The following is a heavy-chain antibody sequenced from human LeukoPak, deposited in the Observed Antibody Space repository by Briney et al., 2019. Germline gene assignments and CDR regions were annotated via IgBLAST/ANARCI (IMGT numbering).Heavy chain of an antibody. D-gene: IGHD5/OR15-5a*01. V-gene: IGHV4-34*01. CDR2: INHSGST. CDR1: GDSLSEYY. CDR3: ARHAIYPNWFDP. J-gene: IGHJ5*02. Sequence: PSETLSLTCAVYGDSLSEYYWSWIRQTPGKGLEWIGEINHSGSTEYNPSLKSRVTISLDTSKNQFSLTLSSVTAADTAVYYCARHAIYPNWFDPWGQGTLVTVSS.